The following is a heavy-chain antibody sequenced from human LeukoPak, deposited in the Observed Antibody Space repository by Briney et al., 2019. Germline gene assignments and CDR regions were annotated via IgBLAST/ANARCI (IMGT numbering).Heavy chain of an antibody. CDR3: ARVNYYGSGSYESPLDY. Sequence: ASVKVSCKASGYTFTSYGISWVRQAPGQGLEWTGWINPNSGGTNYAQKFQGRVTMTRDTSISTAYMELSRLRSDDTAVYYCARVNYYGSGSYESPLDYWGQGTLVTVSS. J-gene: IGHJ4*02. CDR1: GYTFTSYG. D-gene: IGHD3-10*01. CDR2: INPNSGGT. V-gene: IGHV1-2*02.